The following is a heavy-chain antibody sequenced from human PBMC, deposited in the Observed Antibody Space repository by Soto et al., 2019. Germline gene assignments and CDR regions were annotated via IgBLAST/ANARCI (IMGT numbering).Heavy chain of an antibody. CDR3: AIRASYYDSSGYFDY. J-gene: IGHJ4*02. Sequence: ETLSLTCAVSGGSVSSTNWWTWVRQAPGKGLEWVSAISGSGGSTYYADSVKGRFTISRDNAKNTLYLQMNSLRAEDTAVYYCAIRASYYDSSGYFDYWGQGTLVTVSS. D-gene: IGHD3-22*01. CDR2: ISGSGGST. V-gene: IGHV3-23*01. CDR1: GGSVSSTN.